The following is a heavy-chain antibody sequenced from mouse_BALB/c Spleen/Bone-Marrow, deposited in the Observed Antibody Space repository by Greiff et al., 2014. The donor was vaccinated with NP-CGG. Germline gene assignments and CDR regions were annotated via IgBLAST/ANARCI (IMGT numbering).Heavy chain of an antibody. CDR3: ASYFNGSSTFAY. Sequence: VQLKESGAELVKPGASVKLSCTASGFNIKDTYMHWVKQRPEQGLEWIGRIDPANGNTKYDPKFQGKATITADTSSNTAYLQLSSRTSEYTAVYYCASYFNGSSTFAYWGQGTLVTVSA. CDR1: GFNIKDTY. CDR2: IDPANGNT. V-gene: IGHV14-3*02. J-gene: IGHJ3*01. D-gene: IGHD1-1*01.